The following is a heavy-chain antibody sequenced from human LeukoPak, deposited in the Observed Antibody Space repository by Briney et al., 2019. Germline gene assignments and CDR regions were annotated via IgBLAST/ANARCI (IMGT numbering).Heavy chain of an antibody. CDR3: ATRYSGYDFANWFDP. D-gene: IGHD5-12*01. V-gene: IGHV4-30-4*01. Sequence: NPSETLSLTCTVSGGSISSGDYYWSWIRQPPGKGLEWIGYIYYSGSTHYNPSLKSRVTISVDTSKNQFSLKLSSVTAADTAVYYCATRYSGYDFANWFDPWGQGTLVTVSS. CDR1: GGSISSGDYY. J-gene: IGHJ5*02. CDR2: IYYSGST.